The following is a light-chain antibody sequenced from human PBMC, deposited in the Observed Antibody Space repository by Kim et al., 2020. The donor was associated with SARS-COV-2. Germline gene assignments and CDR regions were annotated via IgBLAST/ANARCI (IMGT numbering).Light chain of an antibody. J-gene: IGKJ4*01. CDR3: QQSYSTPRT. CDR1: QTISSY. CDR2: GAS. Sequence: ASVRDRVTITCRASQTISSYLNWYQQKPGKAPKLLIYGASSLQSGVPSRFSGSGSATDFTLTISSLQPEDFATYYCQQSYSTPRTFGGGTKVDIK. V-gene: IGKV1-39*01.